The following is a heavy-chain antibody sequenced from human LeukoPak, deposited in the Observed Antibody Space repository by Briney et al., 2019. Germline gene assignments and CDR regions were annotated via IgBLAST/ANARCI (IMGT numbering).Heavy chain of an antibody. CDR1: GGSISSYY. D-gene: IGHD3-22*01. CDR2: IYTSGST. V-gene: IGHV4-4*07. Sequence: PSETLSLTCTVSGGSISSYYWSWIRQPAGKGLEWIGRIYTSGSTNYNPSLKSRVTMSVDTSKNQFSLKLSSVTAADTAVYYCARGRRYYDSSGYYYFGYWGQGTLVTVSS. CDR3: ARGRRYYDSSGYYYFGY. J-gene: IGHJ4*02.